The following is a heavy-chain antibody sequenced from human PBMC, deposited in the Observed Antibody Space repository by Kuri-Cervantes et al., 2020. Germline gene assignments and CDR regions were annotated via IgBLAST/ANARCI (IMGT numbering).Heavy chain of an antibody. CDR1: GYTLTELS. J-gene: IGHJ6*02. D-gene: IGHD2-8*01. V-gene: IGHV1-24*01. CDR2: FDPEDGET. CDR3: ARGRDIVPSMDV. Sequence: ASAKVSCKVSGYTLTELSMHWVRQAPGKRLEWMGGFDPEDGETIYAQKFQGRVTMTRDTSTSTVYMELSSLRSEDTAVYYCARGRDIVPSMDVWGQGTTVTVSS.